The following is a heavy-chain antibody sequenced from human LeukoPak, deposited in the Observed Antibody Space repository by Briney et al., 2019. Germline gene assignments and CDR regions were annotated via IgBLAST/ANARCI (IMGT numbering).Heavy chain of an antibody. CDR1: GGSISSSDYY. Sequence: SETLSLTCTVSGGSISSSDYYWGWIRQPPGKGLEWIGSIFNSGSTNYNPSLKSRVTISVDTSKNQFSLKLTSVTASDTAVYYCARDGYCSGGSCYYFDYWGQGTLVTVSS. J-gene: IGHJ4*02. CDR2: IFNSGST. CDR3: ARDGYCSGGSCYYFDY. V-gene: IGHV4-39*07. D-gene: IGHD2-15*01.